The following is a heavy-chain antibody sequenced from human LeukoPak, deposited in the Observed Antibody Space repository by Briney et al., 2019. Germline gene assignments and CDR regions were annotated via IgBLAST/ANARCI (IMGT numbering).Heavy chain of an antibody. CDR2: IIPILGIA. CDR1: GGTFSSYA. CDR3: ARADPDFVSSSGPLGAFDI. V-gene: IGHV1-69*04. J-gene: IGHJ3*02. Sequence: ASVKVSCKASGGTFSSYAISWVRQAPGQGLEWMGRIIPILGIANYAQKFKGRVTITADKSTSTAYMELSSLRSEDTAVYYCARADPDFVSSSGPLGAFDIWGQGTMVTVSS. D-gene: IGHD3-22*01.